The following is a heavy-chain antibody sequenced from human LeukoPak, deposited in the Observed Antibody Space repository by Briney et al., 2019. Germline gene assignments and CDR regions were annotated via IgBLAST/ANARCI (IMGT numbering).Heavy chain of an antibody. CDR3: ARDTDCSSTSCYVEGCMDV. V-gene: IGHV1-18*01. J-gene: IGHJ6*02. CDR2: ISAYNGNT. Sequence: ASVKVSCKASGYTFTSYGISWVRQAPGQGLEWMGWISAYNGNTNYAQKLQGRVTMTTGTSTSTAYMELRSLRSDDTAVYYCARDTDCSSTSCYVEGCMDVWGQGTTVTVSS. CDR1: GYTFTSYG. D-gene: IGHD2-2*01.